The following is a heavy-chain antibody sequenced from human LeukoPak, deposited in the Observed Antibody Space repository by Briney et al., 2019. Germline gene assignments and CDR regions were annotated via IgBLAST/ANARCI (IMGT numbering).Heavy chain of an antibody. CDR2: ISWNSGSI. D-gene: IGHD6-13*01. Sequence: GGSLRLSCAASGFTFDDYAMHWVRQAPGKGLEWVSGISWNSGSIGYADSVKGRFTISRDNAKNSLYLQMNSLRAEDTAVYYCAKRSPRAAAGNWGQGTLVTVSS. J-gene: IGHJ4*02. CDR1: GFTFDDYA. V-gene: IGHV3-9*01. CDR3: AKRSPRAAAGN.